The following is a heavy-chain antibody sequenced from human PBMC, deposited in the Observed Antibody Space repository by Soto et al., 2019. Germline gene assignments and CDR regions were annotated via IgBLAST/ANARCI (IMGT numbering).Heavy chain of an antibody. D-gene: IGHD2-21*01. CDR1: RFTFSSYS. CDR2: ISSSSSYI. Sequence: GGSLRLSCAASRFTFSSYSMNWVRQAPGKGLEWVSSISSSSSYIYYADSVKGRFTISRDNAKNSLYLKMNSLRAEDTAVYSCASLGDSTYRHYYYYYGMDVWGQGTTVTVSS. CDR3: ASLGDSTYRHYYYYYGMDV. V-gene: IGHV3-21*01. J-gene: IGHJ6*02.